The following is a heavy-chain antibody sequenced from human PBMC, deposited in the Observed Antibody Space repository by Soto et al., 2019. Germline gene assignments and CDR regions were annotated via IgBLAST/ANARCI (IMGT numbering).Heavy chain of an antibody. Sequence: QVQLVESGGGVVQPGRSLRLSCAASGFIFSSYGMHWVRHAPGKGLEWVAVIWYDGSNTYYADSVKGRFTISRDNSKNTVSLQMNSLRAEDTAVYYCARDSQCSTATCYFSRYGVFADWGQGALVTVSS. CDR3: ARDSQCSTATCYFSRYGVFAD. CDR2: IWYDGSNT. D-gene: IGHD2-2*01. CDR1: GFIFSSYG. J-gene: IGHJ3*01. V-gene: IGHV3-33*01.